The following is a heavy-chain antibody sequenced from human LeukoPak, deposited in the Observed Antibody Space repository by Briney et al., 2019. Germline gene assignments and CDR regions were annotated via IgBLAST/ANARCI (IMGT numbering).Heavy chain of an antibody. V-gene: IGHV4-59*01. CDR3: ASNGRYSSGWYGFDY. CDR1: GGSISSYY. Sequence: PSETLSVTCTVSGGSISSYYWSWIRQPPGKGLEWIGYIYYSGSTNYNPSLKSRVTISVDTSKNQFSLKLSSVTAADTAVYYCASNGRYSSGWYGFDYWGQGTPVTVSS. J-gene: IGHJ4*02. D-gene: IGHD6-19*01. CDR2: IYYSGST.